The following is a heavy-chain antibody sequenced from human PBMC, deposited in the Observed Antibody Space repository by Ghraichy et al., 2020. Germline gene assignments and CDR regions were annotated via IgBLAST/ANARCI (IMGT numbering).Heavy chain of an antibody. CDR2: ISSSSSTI. V-gene: IGHV3-48*02. CDR1: GFTFSSYT. CDR3: ARTTYCGGDCYDNYFDS. Sequence: GGSLRLSCAASGFTFSSYTMNWVRQAPGEGLEWVSYISSSSSTIYYADSVKGRFTISRDNAKNSLYLQMNTLRDEDTAVYYCARTTYCGGDCYDNYFDSWGQGTLVTVSS. D-gene: IGHD2-21*01. J-gene: IGHJ4*02.